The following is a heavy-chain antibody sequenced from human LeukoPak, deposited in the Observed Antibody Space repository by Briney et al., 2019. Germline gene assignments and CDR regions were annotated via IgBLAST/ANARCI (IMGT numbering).Heavy chain of an antibody. Sequence: GGSLRLSCAASGFTFTNYAMHWVRQTPGKGLEYVSAISYNGGSTYYADSVKGRFTISRDNSKNTLYLQMGSLIPEDMGVYYCARRFAAQLAFVDVWGEGTTVTVSS. V-gene: IGHV3-64*02. CDR2: ISYNGGST. D-gene: IGHD3-3*02. J-gene: IGHJ6*04. CDR3: ARRFAAQLAFVDV. CDR1: GFTFTNYA.